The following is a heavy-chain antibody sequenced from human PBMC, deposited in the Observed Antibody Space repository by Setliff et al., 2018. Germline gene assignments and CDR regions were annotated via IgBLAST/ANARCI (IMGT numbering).Heavy chain of an antibody. CDR1: GGSISNYY. D-gene: IGHD1-26*01. CDR3: ARKGISALSGAFDM. Sequence: SETLSLTCTVSGGSISNYYWSWIRQHAGQGLEWIGRIYTSGSTNYNPSLKSRVTMSVDTSKNQFSLKLSSVTAADTAVYYCARKGISALSGAFDMWGQGTMVTVSS. J-gene: IGHJ3*02. V-gene: IGHV4-4*07. CDR2: IYTSGST.